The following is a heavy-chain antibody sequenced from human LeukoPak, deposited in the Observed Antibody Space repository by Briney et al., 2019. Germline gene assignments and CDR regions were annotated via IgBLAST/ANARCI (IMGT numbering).Heavy chain of an antibody. CDR3: VRDRHGSGAYC. J-gene: IGHJ4*02. CDR2: TYYRSKWYN. D-gene: IGHD2-15*01. CDR1: GDSVSSNSAT. V-gene: IGHV6-1*01. Sequence: SQTLSLTCAISGDSVSSNSATWNWIRQSPPGGLEWLGRTYYRSKWYNDYAVSVKSRITINPDTSKNQFSLQLNSVTPEDTAVYYCVRDRHGSGAYCWGQGTLVTVST.